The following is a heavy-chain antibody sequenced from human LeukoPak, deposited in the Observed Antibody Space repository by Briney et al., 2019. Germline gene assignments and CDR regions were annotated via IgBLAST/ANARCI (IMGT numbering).Heavy chain of an antibody. CDR3: ARLSLWFGFRNAFDI. CDR1: GGSISSYY. Sequence: SETLSLTCTVSGGSISSYYWSWIRQPPGKGLEWIGYIYYSGSTNYNPSLKSRVTMSVDTSKNQFSLKLSSVTAADTAVYYCARLSLWFGFRNAFDIWGQGTMVTVSS. CDR2: IYYSGST. D-gene: IGHD3-10*01. J-gene: IGHJ3*02. V-gene: IGHV4-59*01.